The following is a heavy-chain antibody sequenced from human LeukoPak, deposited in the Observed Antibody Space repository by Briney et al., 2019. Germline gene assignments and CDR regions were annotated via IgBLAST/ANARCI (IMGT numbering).Heavy chain of an antibody. D-gene: IGHD6-6*01. J-gene: IGHJ3*02. Sequence: SVKVSCKASGGTFSSYAISWVRQAPGQGLEWMGGIIPIFGTANYAQKFQGRVTITADESTSTAYMELSSLRSEDTAVYYCARDVGVSIAARAAYGGLYAFDIWGQGTMVTVSS. CDR1: GGTFSSYA. CDR3: ARDVGVSIAARAAYGGLYAFDI. CDR2: IIPIFGTA. V-gene: IGHV1-69*13.